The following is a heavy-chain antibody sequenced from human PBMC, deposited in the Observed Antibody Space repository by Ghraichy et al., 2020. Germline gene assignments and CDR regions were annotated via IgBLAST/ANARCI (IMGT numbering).Heavy chain of an antibody. CDR2: ISNDGSYK. CDR3: ARDRGEVGGDAFDI. V-gene: IGHV3-30*04. J-gene: IGHJ3*02. CDR1: GFTFSSYA. D-gene: IGHD3-10*01. Sequence: GGSLRLSCAASGFTFSSYAMHWVRQAPGKGLEWVALISNDGSYKYYADSVKGRFTISRDNSKNTLYLQMNSLRAEDTTVYYCARDRGEVGGDAFDIWGQGTMVTVFS.